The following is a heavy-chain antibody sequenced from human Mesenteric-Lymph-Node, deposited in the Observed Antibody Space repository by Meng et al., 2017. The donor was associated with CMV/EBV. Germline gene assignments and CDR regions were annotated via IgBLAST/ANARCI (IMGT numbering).Heavy chain of an antibody. V-gene: IGHV4-59*01. CDR2: VYYSGTT. CDR1: GVSISSYY. CDR3: ARSLGYCSSTNCVGSFFDY. Sequence: SETLSLTCSVSGVSISSYYWSWIRQPPGKGLEWIGHVYYSGTTNYNPSLRSRVTISVDTSKKHFSLRLSSVSAADTAVYYCARSLGYCSSTNCVGSFFDYWGQGTVVTVSS. D-gene: IGHD2-2*01. J-gene: IGHJ4*02.